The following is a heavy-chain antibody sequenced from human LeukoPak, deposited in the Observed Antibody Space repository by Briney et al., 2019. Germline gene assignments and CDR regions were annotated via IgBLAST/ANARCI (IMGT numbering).Heavy chain of an antibody. CDR1: GFTFSSYW. CDR3: AREQHYYYYYMDV. J-gene: IGHJ6*03. V-gene: IGHV3-7*01. CDR2: IKQDGSEK. D-gene: IGHD5-18*01. Sequence: PGGSLRLSCAASGFTFSSYWMSWVRQAPGKELEWVANIKQDGSEKYYVDSVKGRFTISRDNAKNSLYLQMNSLRAEDTAVYYCAREQHYYYYYMDVWGKGTTVTVSS.